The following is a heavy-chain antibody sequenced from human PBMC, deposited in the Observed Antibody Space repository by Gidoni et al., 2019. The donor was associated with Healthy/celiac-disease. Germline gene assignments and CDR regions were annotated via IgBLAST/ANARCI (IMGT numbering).Heavy chain of an antibody. Sequence: QVQLVQSGAEVKKPGASVKVSCKASGYTFTSYGLSWVRQAPGQGLEWMGWISAYNGNTNYAQKLQGRVTMTTDTSTSTAYMELRSLRSDDTAVYYCARVPCPFFIAAAGTEWGHWFDPWGQGTLVTVSS. CDR2: ISAYNGNT. CDR3: ARVPCPFFIAAAGTEWGHWFDP. V-gene: IGHV1-18*04. CDR1: GYTFTSYG. D-gene: IGHD6-13*01. J-gene: IGHJ5*02.